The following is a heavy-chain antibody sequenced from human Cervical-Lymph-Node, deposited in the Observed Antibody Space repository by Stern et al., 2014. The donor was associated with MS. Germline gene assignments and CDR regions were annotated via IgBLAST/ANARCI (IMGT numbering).Heavy chain of an antibody. CDR1: GFTFSSYG. Sequence: DQLVESGGGVVQPGRSLRLACAASGFTFSSYGMHWVRQAPGKGLEWVAVIWDDGSNKYYADSVQGRFAISRDNSKNTLYLQMNSLRAEDTAVYYCAREGGNTAEYFQHWGQGTLVTVSS. CDR2: IWDDGSNK. J-gene: IGHJ1*01. V-gene: IGHV3-33*01. D-gene: IGHD4-23*01. CDR3: AREGGNTAEYFQH.